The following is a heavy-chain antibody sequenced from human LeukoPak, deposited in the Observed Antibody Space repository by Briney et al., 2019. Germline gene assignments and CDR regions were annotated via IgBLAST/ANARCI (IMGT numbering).Heavy chain of an antibody. CDR2: IYSSENT. D-gene: IGHD2-15*01. Sequence: SQTLSLTCTVSGASISSGSYYWSWIRQPAGKGLEWIVRIYSSENTNYNPSLKSRVTISVDTSKNQFSLELNSVTAADTAVYYCARSLITPTNWFDPWGQGTLVTVSS. J-gene: IGHJ5*02. CDR1: GASISSGSYY. CDR3: ARSLITPTNWFDP. V-gene: IGHV4-61*02.